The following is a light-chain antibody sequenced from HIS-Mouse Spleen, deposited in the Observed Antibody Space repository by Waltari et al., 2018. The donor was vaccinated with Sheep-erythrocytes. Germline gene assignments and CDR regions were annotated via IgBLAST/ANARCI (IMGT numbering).Light chain of an antibody. CDR2: EGS. CDR3: CSYAGSSTYVV. V-gene: IGLV2-23*01. J-gene: IGLJ2*01. Sequence: QSALTQPASVSGSPGQSITISCPGTRSDVGSYNLVPWYQQNPGKAPKLMIYEGSKRPSGVSNRFSGSKSGNTASLTISGLQAEDEADYYCCSYAGSSTYVVFGGGTKLTVL. CDR1: RSDVGSYNL.